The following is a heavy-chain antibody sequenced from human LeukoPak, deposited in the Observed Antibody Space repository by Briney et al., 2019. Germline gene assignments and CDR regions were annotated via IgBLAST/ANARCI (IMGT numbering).Heavy chain of an antibody. Sequence: PSETLSLTCTMSGGSISNSSYYWGWIRRPPGKRLEWIGSIYYSGSTYYNPSLKSRLTISVDTSKDQFSLNLSSVTAADTAVYYCARLVGSSGSFDYWAQGTLVTVSS. CDR3: ARLVGSSGSFDY. J-gene: IGHJ4*02. CDR1: GGSISNSSYY. D-gene: IGHD6-19*01. V-gene: IGHV4-39*01. CDR2: IYYSGST.